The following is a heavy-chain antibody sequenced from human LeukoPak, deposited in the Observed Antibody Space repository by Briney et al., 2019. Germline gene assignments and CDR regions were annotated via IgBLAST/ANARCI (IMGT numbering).Heavy chain of an antibody. Sequence: GGSLRLSCAASGCTFDDYGMNWVRQAPGKGLEWVSGINWNGGRSDYAYSVKGRFIISRENAKHYLYLQMNSLRAEDTALYYCAGVGWSGDYFDYWGQGTLVTVSS. V-gene: IGHV3-20*04. CDR2: INWNGGRS. CDR1: GCTFDDYG. CDR3: AGVGWSGDYFDY. J-gene: IGHJ4*02. D-gene: IGHD6-19*01.